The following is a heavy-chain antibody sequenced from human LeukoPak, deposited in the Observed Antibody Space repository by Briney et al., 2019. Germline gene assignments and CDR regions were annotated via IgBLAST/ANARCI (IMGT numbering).Heavy chain of an antibody. Sequence: PSETLSLTCTVSGGSISSSSYYWGWIRQPPGKGLEWIGTIYYSGSTYYNPSLKSRVTMSVDTSKNQFSLKVSSVTAADTAVYYCARDLLGTNWFHPWGQGTLVTVSS. V-gene: IGHV4-39*07. CDR1: GGSISSSSYY. CDR2: IYYSGST. CDR3: ARDLLGTNWFHP. J-gene: IGHJ5*02. D-gene: IGHD1-1*01.